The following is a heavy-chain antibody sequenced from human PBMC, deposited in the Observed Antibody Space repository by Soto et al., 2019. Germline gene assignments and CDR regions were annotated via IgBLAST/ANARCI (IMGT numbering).Heavy chain of an antibody. V-gene: IGHV5-10-1*01. D-gene: IGHD4-4*01. Sequence: PGESLKLSCKGSGYSFTSYWISWVRQMPGKGLEWMGRIDPSDSYTNYSPSFRGHVTISADKSISTAYLQWSSLKASDTAMYYCARHPTVTTPEYYYYYYGMDVWGQGTTVTVSS. CDR1: GYSFTSYW. CDR3: ARHPTVTTPEYYYYYYGMDV. J-gene: IGHJ6*02. CDR2: IDPSDSYT.